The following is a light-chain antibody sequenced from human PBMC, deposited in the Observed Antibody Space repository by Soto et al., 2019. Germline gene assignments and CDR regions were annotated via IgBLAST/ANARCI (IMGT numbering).Light chain of an antibody. CDR2: DAS. CDR3: QDYDDLPLT. CDR1: QDISNY. Sequence: IQMSLSPSTLSACVEDRVTITCQASQDISNYLNWYQQKPGKAPKLLIYDASNLETGVPSRFSGSGSGTDFTFTISSLQPEDFATYYCQDYDDLPLTFGGGTKLDIK. V-gene: IGKV1-33*01. J-gene: IGKJ4*01.